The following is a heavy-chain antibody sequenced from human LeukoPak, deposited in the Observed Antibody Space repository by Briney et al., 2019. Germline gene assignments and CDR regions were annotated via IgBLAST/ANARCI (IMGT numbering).Heavy chain of an antibody. CDR2: INPSGGST. V-gene: IGHV1-46*01. CDR1: GYTFTSYY. D-gene: IGHD4-17*01. Sequence: GASVTVSCTASGYTFTSYYMHWVRQAPGQGLEWMGIINPSGGSTSYAQKFQGRVTMTRDTSTSTVYMELSSLRSEDTAVYYCARGGGDDYGDYVMPEQPPGESGRFDPWGQGTLVTVSS. J-gene: IGHJ5*02. CDR3: ARGGGDDYGDYVMPEQPPGESGRFDP.